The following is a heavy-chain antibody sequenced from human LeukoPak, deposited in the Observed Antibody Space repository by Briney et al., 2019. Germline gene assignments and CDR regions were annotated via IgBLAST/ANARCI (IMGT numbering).Heavy chain of an antibody. CDR2: IYSGGST. Sequence: GGSLRLSCAASGFTFSSSYMSWVRQAPGKGLEWVSVIYSGGSTYYADSVKGRFTISRDNSKNSLYLQMNSLRAEDTAVYCCAREGINYYDSSGYLDYWGQGTLVTVSS. V-gene: IGHV3-66*02. CDR3: AREGINYYDSSGYLDY. CDR1: GFTFSSSY. D-gene: IGHD3-22*01. J-gene: IGHJ4*02.